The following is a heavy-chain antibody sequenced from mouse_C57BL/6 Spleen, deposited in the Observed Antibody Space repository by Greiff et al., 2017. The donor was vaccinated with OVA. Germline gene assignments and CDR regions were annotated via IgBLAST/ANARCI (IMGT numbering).Heavy chain of an antibody. D-gene: IGHD1-1*01. V-gene: IGHV1-80*01. CDR3: ARGGTTVVAKGYYFDY. Sequence: QVQLQQSGAELVKPGASVKISCKASGYAFSSYWMNWVKQRPGKGLEWIGQIYPGDGDTNYNGKFKGKATLTADKSSSTAYMQLSSLTSEDSAVYFCARGGTTVVAKGYYFDYWGQGTTLTVSS. CDR2: IYPGDGDT. J-gene: IGHJ2*01. CDR1: GYAFSSYW.